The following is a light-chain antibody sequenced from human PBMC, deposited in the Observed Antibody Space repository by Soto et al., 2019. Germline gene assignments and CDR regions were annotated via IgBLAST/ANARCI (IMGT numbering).Light chain of an antibody. J-gene: IGKJ4*01. CDR3: QQYNSAPLT. Sequence: DIQMTQSPSSLSASVGDRVTITCRASQGISNSLAWYQQKAGKVPKVLIYAASALQSGVPSRFSASGSGTDFTLSISSLQSEDVATYYGQQYNSAPLTFGGGTRVEIK. CDR2: AAS. V-gene: IGKV1-27*01. CDR1: QGISNS.